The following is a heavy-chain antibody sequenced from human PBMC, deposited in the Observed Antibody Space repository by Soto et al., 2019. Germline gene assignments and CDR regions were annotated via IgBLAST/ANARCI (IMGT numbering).Heavy chain of an antibody. V-gene: IGHV5-10-1*01. J-gene: IGHJ6*02. Sequence: GESLKISCKGSGYSFTSYWNSWVRQMPGKGLEWMGRIDPSDSYTNYSPSFQGHVTISADKSISTAYLQWSSLKASDTAMYYCARRYDFWSGYYGMDVWGQGTTVTVSS. CDR1: GYSFTSYW. CDR2: IDPSDSYT. D-gene: IGHD3-3*01. CDR3: ARRYDFWSGYYGMDV.